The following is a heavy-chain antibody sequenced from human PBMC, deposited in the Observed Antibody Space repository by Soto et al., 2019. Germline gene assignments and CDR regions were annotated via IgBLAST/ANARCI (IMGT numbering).Heavy chain of an antibody. CDR1: GGSISSYY. J-gene: IGHJ6*03. CDR2: IYYSGST. V-gene: IGHV4-59*08. CDR3: ARQIRVLWFGELKYYYYYYMDV. D-gene: IGHD3-10*01. Sequence: PSETLSLTCTVSGGSISSYYWSWIRQPPGKGLEWIGYIYYSGSTNYNPSLKSRVTISVDTSKNQFSLKLSSVTAADTAVYYCARQIRVLWFGELKYYYYYYMDVWGKGTTVTVSS.